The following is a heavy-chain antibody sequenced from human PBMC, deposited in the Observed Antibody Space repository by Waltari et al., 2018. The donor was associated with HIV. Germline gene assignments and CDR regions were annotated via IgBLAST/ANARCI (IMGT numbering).Heavy chain of an antibody. CDR1: GYTFINTY. J-gene: IGHJ4*02. CDR3: ARHRSPSYSVMVVVKGSYDY. V-gene: IGHV1-46*01. Sequence: VQLVQSGAAVKKPGAPVRVHCKASGYTFINTYLPSTRQSPGHGLAWMGIIEPGGGSASYAEKFEGRVTMTRDTSANTLYMELRSLTSEDTAVYYCARHRSPSYSVMVVVKGSYDYWGQGTLVTVSS. D-gene: IGHD2-15*01. CDR2: IEPGGGSA.